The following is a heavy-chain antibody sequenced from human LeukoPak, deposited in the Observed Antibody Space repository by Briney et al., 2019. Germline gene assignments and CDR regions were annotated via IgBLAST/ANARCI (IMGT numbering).Heavy chain of an antibody. J-gene: IGHJ4*02. D-gene: IGHD3-16*02. CDR3: AREVDIRLGELSSFDY. Sequence: PGGSLRLSCAVSGFTFSSYSMNWVRQAPGKGLEWVSYISTSSSTIYYADSVKGRFTISRDNAKNSLYLQMNSLRDEDTAMYYCAREVDIRLGELSSFDYWGQGTLVTVSS. CDR1: GFTFSSYS. V-gene: IGHV3-48*02. CDR2: ISTSSSTI.